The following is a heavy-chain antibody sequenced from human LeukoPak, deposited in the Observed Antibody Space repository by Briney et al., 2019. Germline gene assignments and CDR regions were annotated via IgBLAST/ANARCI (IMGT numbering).Heavy chain of an antibody. J-gene: IGHJ5*02. CDR2: INHSGST. V-gene: IGHV4-34*01. D-gene: IGHD3-22*01. Sequence: PSETLSLTCAVYGGSFSGYYWSWLRQPPGKGLEWIGEINHSGSTNYNPSLKSRVTISVGTSKNQFSLKLSSVTAADTAVYYCAARRASYYYDSSGYYYGHRRWCDPWRQGTLVTVSS. CDR1: GGSFSGYY. CDR3: AARRASYYYDSSGYYYGHRRWCDP.